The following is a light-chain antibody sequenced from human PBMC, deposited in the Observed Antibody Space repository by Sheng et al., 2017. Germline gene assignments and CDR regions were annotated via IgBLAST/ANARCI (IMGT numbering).Light chain of an antibody. V-gene: IGKV3-15*01. CDR3: QPHNVWPVT. J-gene: IGKJ4*01. CDR2: NTS. Sequence: EMVMTQSPDTLSVSQGERVVLSCRASGSVTRGLAWYQQKPGQAPRLLIFNTSTRVTGVPARFSGSGSATEFTLTISSLQSEDFGVYYCQPHNVWPVTFGGGPKVEI. CDR1: GSVTRG.